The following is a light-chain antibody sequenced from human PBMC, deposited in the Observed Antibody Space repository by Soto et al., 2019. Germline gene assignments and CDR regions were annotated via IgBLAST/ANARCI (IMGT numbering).Light chain of an antibody. CDR1: ESVRNNS. J-gene: IGKJ2*01. CDR2: GAS. CDR3: HHYGYGADT. Sequence: ELVLTQSPGTLSLSPGERATLSCRANESVRNNSLAWYQQQPGQPPRLLIFGASSRATGIPDRITGIGSGADFSLTISRLERADFAVYFCHHYGYGADTFGQGTKLEIK. V-gene: IGKV3-20*01.